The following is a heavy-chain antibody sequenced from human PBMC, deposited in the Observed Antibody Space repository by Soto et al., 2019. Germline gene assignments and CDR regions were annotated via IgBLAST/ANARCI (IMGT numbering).Heavy chain of an antibody. D-gene: IGHD6-19*01. CDR1: GYSFTSYW. CDR2: IYPGDSDT. Sequence: GASLKISCKGSGYSFTSYWIGWVRQMPGKGLEWMGIIYPGDSDTRYSPSFQGQVTISADKSISTAYLQWSSLKASDTAMYYCARLSSGWYSYYYHCMDVWGKGTTVTVSS. J-gene: IGHJ6*03. V-gene: IGHV5-51*01. CDR3: ARLSSGWYSYYYHCMDV.